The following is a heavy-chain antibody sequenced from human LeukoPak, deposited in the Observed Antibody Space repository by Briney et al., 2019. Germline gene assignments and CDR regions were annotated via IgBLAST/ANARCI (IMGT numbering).Heavy chain of an antibody. V-gene: IGHV3-30*18. J-gene: IGHJ4*02. D-gene: IGHD6-19*01. CDR2: ISYDGSNK. CDR1: GFTFSSYG. Sequence: GSLRLSCAASGFTFSSYGMHWVRQAPGKGLEWVAVISYDGSNKYYADSVKGRFTISRDNSKNTLYLQMNSLRAEDTAAYYCAKDRGAVASSYWGPGTLVTVSS. CDR3: AKDRGAVASSY.